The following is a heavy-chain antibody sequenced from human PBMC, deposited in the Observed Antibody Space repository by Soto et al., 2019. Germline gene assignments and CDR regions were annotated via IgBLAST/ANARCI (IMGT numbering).Heavy chain of an antibody. D-gene: IGHD7-27*01. CDR3: ARIGWGGDS. CDR2: IPNNGSP. V-gene: IGHV4-61*01. CDR1: GGSVRTGSYH. J-gene: IGHJ4*02. Sequence: ERLCRSCRVSGGSVRTGSYHWSWIRQPPGKGLEWIGFIPNNGSPDYNPSLKSRVVVSIDRSKNQFSLKVNSVTAADTAVYFCARIGWGGDSWGQGTLVTVYS.